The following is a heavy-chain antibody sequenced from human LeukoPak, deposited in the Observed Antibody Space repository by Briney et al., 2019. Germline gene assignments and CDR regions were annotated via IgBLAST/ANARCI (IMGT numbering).Heavy chain of an antibody. CDR2: ISWNSGSI. V-gene: IGHV3-9*01. CDR3: AKANNFYDFWSGYRTENWFDP. Sequence: PGRSLRLSCAASGFTFDDYVMHWVRQAPGKGLEWVSGISWNSGSIGYADSVKGRFTISRDNAKNSLYLQMNSLRAEDTALYYCAKANNFYDFWSGYRTENWFDPWGQGTLVTVSS. CDR1: GFTFDDYV. D-gene: IGHD3-3*01. J-gene: IGHJ5*02.